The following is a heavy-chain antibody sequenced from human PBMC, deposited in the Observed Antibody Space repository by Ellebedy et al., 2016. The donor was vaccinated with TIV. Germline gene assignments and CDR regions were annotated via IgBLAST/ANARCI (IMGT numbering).Heavy chain of an antibody. V-gene: IGHV3-23*01. J-gene: IGHJ3*02. D-gene: IGHD3-22*01. CDR1: GFTFSSYA. CDR3: AKDLVYDSSGYEMRNAFDI. Sequence: GGSLRLXXAASGFTFSSYAMNWVRQAPGKGLEWVSVISGSGGSTYYADSVKGRFTISRDDSKNTLFLQMNSLRAEDTAVYYCAKDLVYDSSGYEMRNAFDIWGQGTMVTVSS. CDR2: ISGSGGST.